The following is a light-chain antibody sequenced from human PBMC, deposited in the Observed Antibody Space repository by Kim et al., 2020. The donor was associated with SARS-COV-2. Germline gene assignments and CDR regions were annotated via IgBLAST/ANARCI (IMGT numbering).Light chain of an antibody. CDR1: SSNIGAGYE. CDR2: DNN. Sequence: QRVSISCTGSSSNIGAGYEVHWYHQVTGSAPKLLIYDNNNRPSGVPDRLSGSKSGTSASLAITGLQAEDEADYYCQSYDSSLRAWVFGGGTQLTVL. CDR3: QSYDSSLRAWV. V-gene: IGLV1-40*01. J-gene: IGLJ3*02.